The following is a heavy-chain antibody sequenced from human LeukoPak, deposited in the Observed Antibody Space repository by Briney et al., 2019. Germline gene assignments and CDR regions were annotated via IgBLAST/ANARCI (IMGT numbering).Heavy chain of an antibody. Sequence: PGGSLRLSCAASGFTFDDYAMHWVRQAPGKGLEWVSLISGDGGSTYYADSVKGRFTIPRDNSKNSLYLQMNSLRTEDTALYYCAKDTQYNWNPLGYYYYGMDVWGQGTTVTVSS. D-gene: IGHD1-20*01. V-gene: IGHV3-43*02. CDR3: AKDTQYNWNPLGYYYYGMDV. CDR2: ISGDGGST. J-gene: IGHJ6*02. CDR1: GFTFDDYA.